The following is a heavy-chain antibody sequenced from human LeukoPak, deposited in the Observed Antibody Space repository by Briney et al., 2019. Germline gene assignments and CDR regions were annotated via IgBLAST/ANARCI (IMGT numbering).Heavy chain of an antibody. J-gene: IGHJ4*02. CDR1: GGTFSSYA. CDR2: VIPIFGTA. V-gene: IGHV1-69*05. D-gene: IGHD3-10*01. Sequence: SVKVSCKASGGTFSSYAISWVRQAPGQGLEWMGGVIPIFGTANYAQKFQGRVTITTDESTSTAYMELSSLRSEDTAVYYCARSVFPYYSGSGSPYNVDVRQNSYFDFWGQGTLVTVSS. CDR3: ARSVFPYYSGSGSPYNVDVRQNSYFDF.